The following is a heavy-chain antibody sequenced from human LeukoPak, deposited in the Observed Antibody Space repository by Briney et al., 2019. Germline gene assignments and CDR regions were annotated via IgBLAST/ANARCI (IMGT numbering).Heavy chain of an antibody. CDR1: GGTFSSYS. CDR2: INRIFGRA. V-gene: IGHV1-69*04. J-gene: IGHJ5*01. CDR3: ARDRGSIATYNWFGL. Sequence: ASVKVSCTASGGTFSSYSISWMRQAPGQGLEWMGSINRIFGRANYAQKSQGRVTITADKSTSKASMKLSSLRSEDTAVYYCARDRGSIATYNWFGLWGQGTLVTVSS. D-gene: IGHD6-6*01.